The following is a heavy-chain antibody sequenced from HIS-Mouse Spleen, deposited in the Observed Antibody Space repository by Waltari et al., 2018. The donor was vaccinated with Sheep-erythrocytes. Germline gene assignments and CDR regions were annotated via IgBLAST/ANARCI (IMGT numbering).Heavy chain of an antibody. J-gene: IGHJ4*02. D-gene: IGHD5-12*01. CDR1: GGSISSSSYY. CDR3: ATTPRGYSGYDFDY. V-gene: IGHV4-39*07. CDR2: IYYSGST. Sequence: QLQLQESGPGLVKPSETLSLTCTVSGGSISSSSYYWGWIRQPPGKGLEWSGSIYYSGSTYYNPSLKSRVTISVDTSKNQFSLKLSSVTAAYTAVYYCATTPRGYSGYDFDYWGQGTLVTVSS.